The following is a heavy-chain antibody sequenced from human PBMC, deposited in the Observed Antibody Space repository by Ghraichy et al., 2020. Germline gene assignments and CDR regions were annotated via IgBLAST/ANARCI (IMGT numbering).Heavy chain of an antibody. CDR1: GDSVSSNSAA. CDR3: ARDLRVGEAAAGTLFDP. Sequence: SQTLSLTCAISGDSVSSNSAAWNWIRQSPSRGLEWLGRTYYRSKWYNDYAVSVKSRITINPDTSKNQFSLQLNSVTPEDTAVYYCARDLRVGEAAAGTLFDPWGQGTLVTVSS. V-gene: IGHV6-1*01. CDR2: TYYRSKWYN. J-gene: IGHJ5*02. D-gene: IGHD6-13*01.